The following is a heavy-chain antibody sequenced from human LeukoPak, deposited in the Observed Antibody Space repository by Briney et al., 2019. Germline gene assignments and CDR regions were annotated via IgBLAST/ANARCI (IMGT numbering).Heavy chain of an antibody. D-gene: IGHD1-1*01. J-gene: IGHJ5*02. CDR2: ISSSSSYI. CDR3: AKEDVSDHTTGFGP. V-gene: IGHV3-21*01. Sequence: GGSLILSCAVSAFTFISYSMNRVRQAPGNGLECVTSISSSSSYIYYADSVKGRFTISRDNAKNSLYLQMNSLRAEDTAVYYCAKEDVSDHTTGFGPWGQGTLVTVSS. CDR1: AFTFISYS.